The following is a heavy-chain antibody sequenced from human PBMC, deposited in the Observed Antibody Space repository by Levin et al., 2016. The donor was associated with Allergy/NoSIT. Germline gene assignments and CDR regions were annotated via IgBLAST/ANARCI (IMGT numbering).Heavy chain of an antibody. V-gene: IGHV6-1*01. Sequence: WIRQSPSRGLEWLGRTYCSSSCSNDYSVSVKSRITVNADTSKNQFSLQLNSVTPEDTAVYYCARGQRDYYAMDVWGQGTTVTVSS. CDR2: TYCSSSCSN. J-gene: IGHJ6*02. CDR3: ARGQRDYYAMDV.